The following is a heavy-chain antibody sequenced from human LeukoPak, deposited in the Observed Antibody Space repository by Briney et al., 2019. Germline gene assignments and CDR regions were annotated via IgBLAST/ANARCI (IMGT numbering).Heavy chain of an antibody. V-gene: IGHV1-69*06. CDR3: ARGRVDDYGDYYSDY. D-gene: IGHD4-17*01. Sequence: GASVKVSCKASGGTFSSYAISWVRQAPGQGLEWMGWIIPIFGTANYAQKFQGRVTITADKSTSTAYMELSSLRSEDTAVYYCARGRVDDYGDYYSDYWGQGTLVTVSS. CDR2: IIPIFGTA. CDR1: GGTFSSYA. J-gene: IGHJ4*02.